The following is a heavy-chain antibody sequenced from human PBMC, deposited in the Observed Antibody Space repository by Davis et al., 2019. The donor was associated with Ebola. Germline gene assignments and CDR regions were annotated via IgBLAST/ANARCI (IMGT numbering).Heavy chain of an antibody. V-gene: IGHV3-48*02. D-gene: IGHD6-6*01. CDR2: ISSSSSTI. J-gene: IGHJ6*02. CDR1: GFTFSSYS. Sequence: PGGSLRLSCAASGFTFSSYSMNWVRQAPGKGLEWVSYISSSSSTIYYADSVKGRFTISRDNAKNSLYLQMNSLRDEDTAVYYCAGIAARRVIYYYGMDVWGQGTTVTVSS. CDR3: AGIAARRVIYYYGMDV.